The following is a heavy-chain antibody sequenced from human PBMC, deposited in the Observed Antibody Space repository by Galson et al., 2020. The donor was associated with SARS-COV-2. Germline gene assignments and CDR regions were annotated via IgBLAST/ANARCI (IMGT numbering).Heavy chain of an antibody. Sequence: SETLSLTCTVSGGSISSSSYYWGWIRQPPGKGLEWIGSIYYSGSTYYNPSLKSRVTISVDTSKNQFSLKLSSVTAADTAVVCCARGGGIQLWLPGYYYYMDVWGKGTTVTVSS. J-gene: IGHJ6*03. D-gene: IGHD5-18*01. CDR1: GGSISSSSYY. CDR2: IYYSGST. CDR3: ARGGGIQLWLPGYYYYMDV. V-gene: IGHV4-39*07.